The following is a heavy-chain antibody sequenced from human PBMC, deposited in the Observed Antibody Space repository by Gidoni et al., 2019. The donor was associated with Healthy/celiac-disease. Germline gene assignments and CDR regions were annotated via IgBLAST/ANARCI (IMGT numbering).Heavy chain of an antibody. CDR1: GFTFSSYS. J-gene: IGHJ4*02. D-gene: IGHD3-22*01. CDR3: ARAWWYDSSGYYYFDY. V-gene: IGHV3-21*01. Sequence: EVQLVESGGGRVKPGGSLRLSCAASGFTFSSYSMNWVLQAPGKGLEWVSSISSSSSYISYADSVKGRFTIARDNAKNSLYLQMTSLRAEDTAVYYCARAWWYDSSGYYYFDYWGQGTLVTVSS. CDR2: ISSSSSYI.